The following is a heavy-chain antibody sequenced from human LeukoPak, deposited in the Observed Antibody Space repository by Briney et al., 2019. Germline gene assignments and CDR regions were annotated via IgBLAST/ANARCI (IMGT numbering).Heavy chain of an antibody. CDR1: GFTFSSYA. V-gene: IGHV3-21*01. CDR3: ARGDPGAY. CDR2: ISGSSSYI. J-gene: IGHJ4*02. Sequence: GGSLRLSCAASGFTFSSYAMSWVRQAPGKGLEWVSAISGSSSYIYYADSVKGRFTISRDNAKNSLYLQMNSLRAEDTAVYYCARGDPGAYWGQGALVTVSS. D-gene: IGHD2-21*02.